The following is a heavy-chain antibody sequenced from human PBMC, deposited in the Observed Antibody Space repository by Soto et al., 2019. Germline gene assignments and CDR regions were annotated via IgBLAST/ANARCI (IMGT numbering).Heavy chain of an antibody. CDR3: AKNGQPPYYYYGMDV. J-gene: IGHJ6*02. CDR1: VYTFSRYG. Sequence: ASVTVSCKASVYTFSRYGMRWVRQAPGQGLEWMGWISGYNGDTKYAQKVQGRVTMTIDTSTYTAYMELRSLTSDDTAIYYCAKNGQPPYYYYGMDVWGQGTTVTAP. CDR2: ISGYNGDT. D-gene: IGHD2-8*01. V-gene: IGHV1-18*01.